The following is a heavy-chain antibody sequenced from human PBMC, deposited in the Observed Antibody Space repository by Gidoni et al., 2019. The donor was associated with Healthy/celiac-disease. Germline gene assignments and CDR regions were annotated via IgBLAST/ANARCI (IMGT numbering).Heavy chain of an antibody. D-gene: IGHD3-3*01. Sequence: QMQLVQSGPEVKKPVTSVKVSCKASGFTFTSSAVQWVRQARGQRLEWIGWIVVGSGKTNDAQKFQERVTITRDMSTSTAYMELSSLRSEDTAVYYWAAESYEFWSGTPGYWGQGTLVTVSS. CDR2: IVVGSGKT. CDR1: GFTFTSSA. J-gene: IGHJ4*02. V-gene: IGHV1-58*01. CDR3: AAESYEFWSGTPGY.